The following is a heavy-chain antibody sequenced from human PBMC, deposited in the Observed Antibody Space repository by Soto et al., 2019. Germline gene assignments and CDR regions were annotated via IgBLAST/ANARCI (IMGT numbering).Heavy chain of an antibody. J-gene: IGHJ4*02. CDR1: GGSISSSSYY. CDR2: IYYSGST. Sequence: QLQLQESGPGLVKPSETLSLTCTVSGGSISSSSYYWGWIRQPPGKGLEWIGSIYYSGSTYYNPYLKRRVTISVDTSKNQCSLKLSSVTAADTAVYYCASLCGGDCYFTAPWGQGTLVTVSS. D-gene: IGHD2-21*02. CDR3: ASLCGGDCYFTAP. V-gene: IGHV4-39*01.